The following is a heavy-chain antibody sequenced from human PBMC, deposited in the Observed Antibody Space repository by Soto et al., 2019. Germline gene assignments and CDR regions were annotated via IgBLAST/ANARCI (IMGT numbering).Heavy chain of an antibody. Sequence: ASVKVSCKASGYTFTSYAMHWVRQAPGQGLEWMGIINPNGGSTGYAQKFQGRVTMTRDMSTGTVYMDLTSLTSEDTAVYYCARARDYSDYAYFQYWGQGYRITVSS. D-gene: IGHD4-17*01. J-gene: IGHJ1*01. CDR1: GYTFTSYA. CDR3: ARARDYSDYAYFQY. V-gene: IGHV1-46*01. CDR2: INPNGGST.